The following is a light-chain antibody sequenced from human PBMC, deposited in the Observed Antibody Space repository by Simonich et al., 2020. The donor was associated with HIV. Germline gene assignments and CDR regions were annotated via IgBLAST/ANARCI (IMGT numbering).Light chain of an antibody. Sequence: DIVMTQSPDSLAVSLGERATINCKSSQRVLYSSDNKNYLAWYQLKPGQPPKLLIYWASTRQSGVPERFSGTGSGTDFTLTISSLQTEDVAVYYCQQYYGTPLTFGGGTRVEIK. CDR2: WAS. V-gene: IGKV4-1*01. J-gene: IGKJ4*01. CDR1: QRVLYSSDNKNY. CDR3: QQYYGTPLT.